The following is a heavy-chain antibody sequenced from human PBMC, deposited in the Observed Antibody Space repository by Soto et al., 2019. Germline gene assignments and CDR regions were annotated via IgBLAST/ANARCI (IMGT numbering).Heavy chain of an antibody. CDR1: GGSMSSYY. CDR3: ARVGGGYDKIFDY. Sequence: QVQLQESGPGLVKPSETLSLTCTVSGGSMSSYYWSWIRQPPGKGLEWLGYIFFSGSTNYNPSLKSRVTISVDTSKNQFSLKLSSVTAADTAVYYCARVGGGYDKIFDYWGQGTLVTVSS. J-gene: IGHJ4*02. D-gene: IGHD5-12*01. V-gene: IGHV4-59*01. CDR2: IFFSGST.